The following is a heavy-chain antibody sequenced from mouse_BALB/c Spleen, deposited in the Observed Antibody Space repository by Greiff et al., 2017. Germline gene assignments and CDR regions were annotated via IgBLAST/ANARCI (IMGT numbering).Heavy chain of an antibody. CDR2: ISDGGSYT. Sequence: DVQLQESGGGLVKPGGSLKLSCAASGFTFSDYYMYWVRQTPEKRLEWVATISDGGSYTYYPDSVKGRFTISRDNAKNNLYLQMSSLKSEDTAMYYCAREGYGKGMDYWGQGTSVTVSS. V-gene: IGHV5-4*02. D-gene: IGHD2-10*02. CDR3: AREGYGKGMDY. CDR1: GFTFSDYY. J-gene: IGHJ4*01.